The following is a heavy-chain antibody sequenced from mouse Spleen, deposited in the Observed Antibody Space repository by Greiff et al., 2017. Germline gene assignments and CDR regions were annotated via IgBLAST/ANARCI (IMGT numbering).Heavy chain of an antibody. D-gene: IGHD1-1*02. J-gene: IGHJ2*01. Sequence: EVMLVESEGGLVQPGSSMKLSCTASGFTFSDYYMAWVRQVPEKGLEWVANINYDGSSTYYLDSLKSRFIISRDNAKNILYLQMSSLKSEDTATYYCARDAGGNYFDYWGQGTTLTVSS. CDR3: ARDAGGNYFDY. CDR1: GFTFSDYY. CDR2: INYDGSST. V-gene: IGHV5-16*01.